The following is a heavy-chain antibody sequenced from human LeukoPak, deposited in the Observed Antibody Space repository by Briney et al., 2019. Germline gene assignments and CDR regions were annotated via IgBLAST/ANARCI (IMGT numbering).Heavy chain of an antibody. CDR1: GGSISSGSYY. V-gene: IGHV4-61*02. CDR3: ARRWGAARVVGY. CDR2: IYTSGST. J-gene: IGHJ4*02. D-gene: IGHD6-6*01. Sequence: SQTLSLTCTVSGGSISSGSYYWSWIRQPAGKGLEWIGRIYTSGSTNYNPSLKSRVTISVDTSKNQFSLKLSSVTAADTAVYYCARRWGAARVVGYWGQGTLVTVSS.